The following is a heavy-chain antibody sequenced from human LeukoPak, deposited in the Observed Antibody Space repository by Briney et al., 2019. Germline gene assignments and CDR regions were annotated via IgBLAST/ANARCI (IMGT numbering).Heavy chain of an antibody. CDR3: AKVIVGATLDAFDI. V-gene: IGHV3-30-3*01. D-gene: IGHD1-26*01. J-gene: IGHJ3*02. CDR1: GFTFSSYA. CDR2: ISYDGSNK. Sequence: GGSLRLSCAASGFTFSSYAMHWVRQAPGKGLEWVAVISYDGSNKYYADSVKGRFTISRDNSKNTLYLQMNSLRAEDTAVYYCAKVIVGATLDAFDIWGQGTMVTVSS.